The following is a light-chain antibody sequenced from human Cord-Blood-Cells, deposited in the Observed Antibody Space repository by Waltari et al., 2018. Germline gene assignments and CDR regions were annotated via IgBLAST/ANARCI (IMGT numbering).Light chain of an antibody. CDR1: QGISSY. V-gene: IGKV1-8*01. Sequence: AIRMTQSPSSFSASTGDRVTIPCRASQGISSYLAWYQQKPGKAPKLLIYAASTLQSGVPSRFSGSGSGTDFTLTISCLQSEDFATYYCKQYYSYPFTFGPGTKVDIK. CDR2: AAS. J-gene: IGKJ3*01. CDR3: KQYYSYPFT.